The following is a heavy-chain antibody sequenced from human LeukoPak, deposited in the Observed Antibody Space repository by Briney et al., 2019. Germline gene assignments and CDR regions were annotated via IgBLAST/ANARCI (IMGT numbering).Heavy chain of an antibody. J-gene: IGHJ4*02. Sequence: GGSLRLSCAASGFTFDDYGMSWVRQAPGKGLEWVSVIYSGGSTYYADSVKGRFTISRDNSKNTLYLQMNSLRAEDTAVYYCARGPILCGGDCLWGQGTLVTVSS. CDR1: GFTFDDYG. CDR2: IYSGGST. D-gene: IGHD2-21*02. V-gene: IGHV3-66*01. CDR3: ARGPILCGGDCL.